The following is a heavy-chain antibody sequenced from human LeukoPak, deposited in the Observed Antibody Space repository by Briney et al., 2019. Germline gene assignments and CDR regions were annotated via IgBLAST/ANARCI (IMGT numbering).Heavy chain of an antibody. CDR3: ARDLKAGPDPFDY. J-gene: IGHJ4*02. V-gene: IGHV1-18*01. Sequence: ASVKVSCKASGGTFSSYTISWVRQAPGQGLEWMGWISAYNGNTNYAQKLQGRVTMTTDTSTSTAYMELRSLRSDDTAVYYCARDLKAGPDPFDYWGQGTLVTVSS. CDR2: ISAYNGNT. D-gene: IGHD6-19*01. CDR1: GGTFSSYT.